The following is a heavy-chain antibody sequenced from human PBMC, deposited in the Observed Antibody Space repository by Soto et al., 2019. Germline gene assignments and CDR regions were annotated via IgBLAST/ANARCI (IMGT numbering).Heavy chain of an antibody. CDR2: IRSKAYGGTT. CDR3: TSFPLWFGENYYGTDV. V-gene: IGHV3-49*03. CDR1: GFTFGDYA. D-gene: IGHD3-10*01. Sequence: PGGSLRLSCTASGFTFGDYARSWFRQAPGKGLEWVGFIRSKAYGGTTEYAASVKGRFTISRDDSKSIAYLQMNSLKTEDTAVYYCTSFPLWFGENYYGTDVWGQGTTVTVSS. J-gene: IGHJ6*02.